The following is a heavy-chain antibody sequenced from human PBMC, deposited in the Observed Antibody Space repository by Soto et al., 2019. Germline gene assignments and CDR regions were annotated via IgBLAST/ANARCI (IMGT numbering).Heavy chain of an antibody. J-gene: IGHJ4*02. D-gene: IGHD3-3*01. Sequence: SDTPSVICTVSGGSFKSGSYSWSWIRQPPGKGLEWIGYVYHTGRTSYNPSLKSRVSISMDTSKNQFSLNLDSVAAADTAVYFCARDFAYFDSWGKGTQVTVS. CDR1: GGSFKSGSYS. V-gene: IGHV4-61*01. CDR2: VYHTGRT. CDR3: ARDFAYFDS.